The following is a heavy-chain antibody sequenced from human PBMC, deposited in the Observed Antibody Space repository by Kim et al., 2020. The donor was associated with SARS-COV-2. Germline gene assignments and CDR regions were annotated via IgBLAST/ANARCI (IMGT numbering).Heavy chain of an antibody. CDR3: ARDHDFGMDV. CDR2: TYFRSKCFH. J-gene: IGHJ6*02. V-gene: IGHV6-1*01. Sequence: SQTLSLTCTISGDSVSTKNAAWNWIRQSPSSGLEWLGRTYFRSKCFHDFAVSLKSRITINADTSKNQFSLQVNSVTPEDMAVYYCARDHDFGMDVWGQG. CDR1: GDSVSTKNAA.